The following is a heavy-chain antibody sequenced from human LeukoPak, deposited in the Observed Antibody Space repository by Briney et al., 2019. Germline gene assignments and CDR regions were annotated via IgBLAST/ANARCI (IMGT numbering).Heavy chain of an antibody. CDR3: ARDYYGSGSYFNWFDP. CDR1: GGSISSGDYY. D-gene: IGHD3-10*01. Sequence: SETLSLTCTVSGGSISSGDYYWSWIRQPPGKGLEWIGYIYYSGSTYHNPSLKSRVTISVDTSKNQFSLKLSSVTAADTAVYYCARDYYGSGSYFNWFDPWGQGTLVTVSS. CDR2: IYYSGST. J-gene: IGHJ5*02. V-gene: IGHV4-30-4*01.